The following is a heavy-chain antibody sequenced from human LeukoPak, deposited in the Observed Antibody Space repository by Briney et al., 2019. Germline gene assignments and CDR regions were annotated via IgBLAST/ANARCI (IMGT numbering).Heavy chain of an antibody. D-gene: IGHD3-22*01. CDR2: LNSDGSST. V-gene: IGHV3-74*01. CDR1: GFTFSSYW. Sequence: GGSLRLPCAASGFTFSSYWMHWVRQAPGKGMLWVSRLNSDGSSTSYADSVKGRLTISRDNAENTLYLQMNSLRAEDTAVYYCARAYNDGSGYYPPYFDYWGQGTLVTVSS. CDR3: ARAYNDGSGYYPPYFDY. J-gene: IGHJ4*02.